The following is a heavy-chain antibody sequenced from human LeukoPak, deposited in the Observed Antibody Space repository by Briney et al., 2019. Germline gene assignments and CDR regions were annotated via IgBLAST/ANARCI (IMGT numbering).Heavy chain of an antibody. J-gene: IGHJ3*02. CDR1: GGSFSGYY. CDR3: ARGLMGAGSSGAFDI. CDR2: INHSGST. D-gene: IGHD1-26*01. Sequence: SETLSLTCAVYGGSFSGYYWNWIRQPPGKGLEWIGEINHSGSTNYISSLKSRVTILIDTSKNQFSLKMSSVTAADTAVYYCARGLMGAGSSGAFDIWGQGTLVTVSS. V-gene: IGHV4-34*01.